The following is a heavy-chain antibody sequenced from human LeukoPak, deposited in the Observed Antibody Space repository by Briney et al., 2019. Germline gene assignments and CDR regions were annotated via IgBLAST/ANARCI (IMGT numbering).Heavy chain of an antibody. Sequence: PSETLSLTCTVSGASISAYSWSWIRQPPGEGLEWIGCIHYSGNTHCNPSLESRVTLSVDTSKNQFSLKLSSVTAADTAVYYCARHGREARYFDWLLYYIDHWGQGALVTVSS. D-gene: IGHD3-9*01. CDR3: ARHGREARYFDWLLYYIDH. J-gene: IGHJ4*02. V-gene: IGHV4-59*08. CDR1: GASISAYS. CDR2: IHYSGNT.